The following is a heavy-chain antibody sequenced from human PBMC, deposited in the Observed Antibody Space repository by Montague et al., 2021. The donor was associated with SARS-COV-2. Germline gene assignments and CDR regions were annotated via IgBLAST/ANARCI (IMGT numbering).Heavy chain of an antibody. D-gene: IGHD6-25*01. V-gene: IGHV3-53*01. CDR2: IKAGNT. CDR3: ARGLQQRSNFDY. J-gene: IGHJ4*02. Sequence: SRRLSCAASGFSVSDSYMSWVRQAPGKGPEWVSIIKAGNTYYTDFVKGRFTMSRDNSKNTLSLQMNSLRDEDTAVYYCARGLQQRSNFDYWGQGTLVTVSS. CDR1: GFSVSDSY.